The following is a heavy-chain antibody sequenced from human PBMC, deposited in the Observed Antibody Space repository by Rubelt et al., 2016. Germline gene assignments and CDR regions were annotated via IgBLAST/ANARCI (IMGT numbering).Heavy chain of an antibody. Sequence: QLQLQESGPGLVKPSETLSLTCTVSGGSISSSSYYWGWIRQPPGKGLEWIGSIYYSGSTYYNPSLKGRVPLVVDTSKNQCSLKLSSVTAADTAVYYGARHGGRGWYVGYYGMDVWGQGTTVTVSS. CDR3: ARHGGRGWYVGYYGMDV. J-gene: IGHJ6*02. D-gene: IGHD6-19*01. CDR1: GGSISSSSYY. CDR2: IYYSGST. V-gene: IGHV4-39*01.